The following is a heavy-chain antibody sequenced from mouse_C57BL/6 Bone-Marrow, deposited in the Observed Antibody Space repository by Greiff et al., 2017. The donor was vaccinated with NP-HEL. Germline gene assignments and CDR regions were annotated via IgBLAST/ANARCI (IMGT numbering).Heavy chain of an antibody. CDR1: GYTFTSYW. D-gene: IGHD1-1*01. CDR2: IYPGSGST. Sequence: VQLQQSGPELVKPGASVKMSCKASGYTFTSYWITWVKQRPGQGLEWIGDIYPGSGSTNYNEKFKSKATLTVDTSSSTAYMQLSSLTSEDSAVYYCARSTVVAGDYAMDYWGQGTSVTVSS. V-gene: IGHV1-55*01. CDR3: ARSTVVAGDYAMDY. J-gene: IGHJ4*01.